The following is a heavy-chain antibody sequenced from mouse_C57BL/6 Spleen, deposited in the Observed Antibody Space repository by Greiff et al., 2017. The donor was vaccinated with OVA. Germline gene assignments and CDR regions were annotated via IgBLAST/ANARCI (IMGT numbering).Heavy chain of an antibody. V-gene: IGHV7-3*01. Sequence: EVKLVESGGGLVQPGGSLSLSCAASGFTFTDYYMSWVRQPPGKALEWLGFIRNKANGYTTEYSASVKGRFTISRDNSQSILYLQMNALRAEDSATYYCARSNWDVWFAYWGQGTLVTVSA. J-gene: IGHJ3*01. D-gene: IGHD4-1*01. CDR3: ARSNWDVWFAY. CDR1: GFTFTDYY. CDR2: IRNKANGYTT.